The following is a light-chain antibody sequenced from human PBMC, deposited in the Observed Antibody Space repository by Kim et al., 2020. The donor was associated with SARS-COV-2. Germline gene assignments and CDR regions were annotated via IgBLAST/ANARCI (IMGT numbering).Light chain of an antibody. Sequence: DIQMTQSPSSLSASVGDRVTITCRASQDISNFLAWFQQKPGKAPQSLIYAASNLKSGVPSKFSGSRSGTDFTLTISSLQPEDFATYYCQQYNSYPLTFGGGTKVEI. J-gene: IGKJ4*01. CDR1: QDISNF. CDR3: QQYNSYPLT. CDR2: AAS. V-gene: IGKV1-16*02.